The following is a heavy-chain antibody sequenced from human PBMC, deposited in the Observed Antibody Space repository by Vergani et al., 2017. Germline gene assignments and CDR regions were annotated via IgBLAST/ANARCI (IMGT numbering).Heavy chain of an antibody. J-gene: IGHJ4*02. CDR2: IYPGDSDT. V-gene: IGHV5-51*01. Sequence: EVQLVQSGAEVKKPGESLKISCKGSGYSFTSYWIGWVRQMPGKGLEWMGIIYPGDSDTRYSPSFQGQVTISADKSISTAYLQGSSLKASDTAMYYCARQERYYYDSSGYYSFDYWGQGTLVTVSS. CDR1: GYSFTSYW. D-gene: IGHD3-22*01. CDR3: ARQERYYYDSSGYYSFDY.